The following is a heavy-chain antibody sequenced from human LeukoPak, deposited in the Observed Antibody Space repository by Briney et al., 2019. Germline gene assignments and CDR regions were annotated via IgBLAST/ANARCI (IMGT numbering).Heavy chain of an antibody. J-gene: IGHJ3*01. V-gene: IGHV3-23*01. CDR2: ISASGGTT. D-gene: IGHD3-10*01. CDR1: GFTFSNYA. CDR3: AKRPRDSTGYYLGAFDF. Sequence: GGSLRLSCAASGFTFSNYAMTWVRQAPGKGLEWVSGISASGGTTYYADSVRGRFTISRDNAKNTLFLQMNSLRAEDTAVYYCAKRPRDSTGYYLGAFDFWGLGTMVTVSS.